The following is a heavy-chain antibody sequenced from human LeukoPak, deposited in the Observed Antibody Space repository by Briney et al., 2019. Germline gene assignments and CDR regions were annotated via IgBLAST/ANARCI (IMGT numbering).Heavy chain of an antibody. CDR2: IIPIFGTA. CDR3: ARDREMATIGHGAFDI. J-gene: IGHJ3*02. CDR1: GGTFSSYA. V-gene: IGHV1-69*05. D-gene: IGHD5-24*01. Sequence: SVKVSCKASGGTFSSYAISWVRQAPGQRIEWLGRIIPIFGTANYAQKFQGRVTITTDESTSTAYMELSSPRSEDTAVYYCARDREMATIGHGAFDIWGQGTMVTVSS.